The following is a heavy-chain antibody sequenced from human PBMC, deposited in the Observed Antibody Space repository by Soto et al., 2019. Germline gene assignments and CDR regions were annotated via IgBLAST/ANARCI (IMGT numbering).Heavy chain of an antibody. J-gene: IGHJ6*02. D-gene: IGHD3-10*01. V-gene: IGHV3-74*01. CDR2: INSDGSST. Sequence: GGALRLSCAASGFTFSSYWMHWGRQAPGKGLVWVSRINSDGSSTSYADSVKGRFTISRDNDKNTLYLQMNSLRAEDTAVYYCARDFRYYSDGMDVWGRGNTVTVSS. CDR1: GFTFSSYW. CDR3: ARDFRYYSDGMDV.